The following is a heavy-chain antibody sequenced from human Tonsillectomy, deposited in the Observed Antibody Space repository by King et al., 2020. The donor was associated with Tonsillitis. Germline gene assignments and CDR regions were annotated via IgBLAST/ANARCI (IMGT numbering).Heavy chain of an antibody. CDR3: ANYCTIITSYGAIDY. Sequence: VQLQESGPGLVKPSETLSLTCTVSGGSITNYYWSWIRQPPGKGLEWIGNIHYSGSTKYNPSLKSRVTISVDTYTNQFSLKLSSVTAADTAVYYCANYCTIITSYGAIDYWGQGTLVTVSS. V-gene: IGHV4-59*01. D-gene: IGHD2-8*01. CDR2: IHYSGST. J-gene: IGHJ4*02. CDR1: GGSITNYY.